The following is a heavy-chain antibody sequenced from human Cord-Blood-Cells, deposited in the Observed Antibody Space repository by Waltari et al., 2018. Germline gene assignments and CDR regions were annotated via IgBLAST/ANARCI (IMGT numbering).Heavy chain of an antibody. J-gene: IGHJ4*02. CDR1: GGSFSGYY. CDR2: INHSGST. CDR3: ARGGTIRRYFDWLYYFDY. Sequence: QVQLQRWGAGLLKPSETLSLTCAVYGGSFSGYYCSWIRQPPGKGLEWIGEINHSGSTNYNPSLKSRVTISVDTSKNQFSLKLSSVTAADTAVYYCARGGTIRRYFDWLYYFDYWGQGTLVTVSS. V-gene: IGHV4-34*01. D-gene: IGHD3-9*01.